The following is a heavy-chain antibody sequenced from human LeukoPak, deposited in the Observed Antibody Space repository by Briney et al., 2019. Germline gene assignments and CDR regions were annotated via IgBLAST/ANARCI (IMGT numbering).Heavy chain of an antibody. D-gene: IGHD3-3*01. CDR3: ARGYEAYFDY. J-gene: IGHJ4*02. V-gene: IGHV3-11*01. CDR1: GGSISSGGYY. Sequence: LSLTCTVSGGSISSGGYYWSWIRQAPGKGLEWLSYISTSGTTIYDADSVKGRFTISRDNAKNALYLQMNSLRADDTAVYYCARGYEAYFDYWGQGTLVTVSS. CDR2: ISTSGTTI.